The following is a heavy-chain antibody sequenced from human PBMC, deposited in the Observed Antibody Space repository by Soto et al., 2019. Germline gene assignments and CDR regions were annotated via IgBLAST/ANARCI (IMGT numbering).Heavy chain of an antibody. V-gene: IGHV3-7*01. CDR3: AGNSGYDFYNWFDP. Sequence: GESLKISCAASGFTFSSYWMSWVRQAPGKGLEWVANIKQDGSEKYYVDSVKGRFTISRDNAKNSLYLQMNSLRAEDTAVYYCAGNSGYDFYNWFDPWGQGTLVTVSS. J-gene: IGHJ5*02. CDR2: IKQDGSEK. CDR1: GFTFSSYW. D-gene: IGHD5-12*01.